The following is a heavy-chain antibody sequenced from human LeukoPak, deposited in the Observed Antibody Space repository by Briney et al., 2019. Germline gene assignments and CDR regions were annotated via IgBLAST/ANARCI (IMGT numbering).Heavy chain of an antibody. V-gene: IGHV3-23*01. CDR2: ISGSGGST. CDR3: AKDRVYYYDSSGYYSDY. J-gene: IGHJ4*02. D-gene: IGHD3-22*01. CDR1: GFTSSSYA. Sequence: GESLRLSCTASGFTSSSYAMTWVRQAPGQGLEWVSAISGSGGSTYYADSVKGRFTISRDNSKNTLYLQMNSLRAEDTAVYYCAKDRVYYYDSSGYYSDYWGQGTLVTVSS.